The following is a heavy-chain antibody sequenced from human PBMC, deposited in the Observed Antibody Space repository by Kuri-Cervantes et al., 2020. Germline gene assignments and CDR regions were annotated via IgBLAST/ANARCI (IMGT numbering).Heavy chain of an antibody. J-gene: IGHJ5*02. CDR2: IYYSGST. CDR3: SRRHRGYDVWSGCKWFEP. D-gene: IGHD3-3*01. V-gene: IGHV4-39*01. Sequence: ESLKISCTVSGGSISSSSYYWGWIRQPPGKGLEWIGSIYYSGSTYYNPSLKSRVTISVDTSENQFSLKLSSVTAADTAVYYCSRRHRGYDVWSGCKWFEPWGQGTLVTVSS. CDR1: GGSISSSSYY.